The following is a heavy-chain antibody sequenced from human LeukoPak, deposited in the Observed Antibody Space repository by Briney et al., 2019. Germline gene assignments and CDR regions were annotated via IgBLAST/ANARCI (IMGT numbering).Heavy chain of an antibody. CDR2: ITNSGNSK. D-gene: IGHD3-16*01. V-gene: IGHV3-48*01. J-gene: IGHJ4*01. CDR3: ARGGGLSDFDY. Sequence: GGSLRLSRAASEFTFSSYSMNWARQAPGKGLEWVSYITNSGNSKSYADSVKGRFSISRDNSKNTLYLQMNSLRAEDTAVYYCARGGGLSDFDYWGQGTLVTVSS. CDR1: EFTFSSYS.